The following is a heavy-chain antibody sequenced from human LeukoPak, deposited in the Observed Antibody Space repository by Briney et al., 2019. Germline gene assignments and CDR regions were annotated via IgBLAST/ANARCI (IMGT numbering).Heavy chain of an antibody. CDR2: VNPRGGST. J-gene: IGHJ4*02. CDR3: ARGGYSDNNNYWTSDY. V-gene: IGHV1-46*01. Sequence: GAXVXXSCKASGYTFTSYYIHWVRQAPGQGLELMGIVNPRGGSTTYAQKFQGRVIMTRDTSTSTVYMELSSLRSEDTAVYYCARGGYSDNNNYWTSDYWGQGTLVTVSS. D-gene: IGHD3-22*01. CDR1: GYTFTSYY.